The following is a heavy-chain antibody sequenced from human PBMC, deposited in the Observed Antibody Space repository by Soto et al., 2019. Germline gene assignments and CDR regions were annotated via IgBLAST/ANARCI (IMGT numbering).Heavy chain of an antibody. J-gene: IGHJ6*02. CDR1: GDSVSSNSAA. CDR2: TYYRSKWYN. CDR3: ARGGLIDYDFWSGYPPQDYYGMDV. V-gene: IGHV6-1*01. Sequence: PSQTLSLTCAISGDSVSSNSAAWNWIRQSPSRGLEWLGRTYYRSKWYNDYAVPVKSRITINPDTSKNQFSLQLNSVTPEDTAVYYCARGGLIDYDFWSGYPPQDYYGMDVWGQGTTVTVSS. D-gene: IGHD3-3*01.